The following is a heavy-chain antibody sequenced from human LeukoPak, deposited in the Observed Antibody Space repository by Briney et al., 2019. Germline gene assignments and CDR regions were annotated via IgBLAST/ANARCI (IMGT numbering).Heavy chain of an antibody. CDR2: INPNSGGT. D-gene: IGHD4-17*01. V-gene: IGHV1-2*02. CDR1: GYTFTGYY. Sequence: GASVKVSCKASGYTFTGYYMHWVRQAPGQGLEWMGWINPNSGGTTYAQKFQGRVTMTRDTSISTAYMELSRLRSDDTAVYYCARIHGVTTSPFDYWGQGTLVTVS. J-gene: IGHJ4*02. CDR3: ARIHGVTTSPFDY.